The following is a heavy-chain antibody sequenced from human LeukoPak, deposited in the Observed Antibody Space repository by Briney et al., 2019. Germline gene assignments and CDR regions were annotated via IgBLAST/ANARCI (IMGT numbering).Heavy chain of an antibody. CDR2: IYHFGTT. D-gene: IGHD3-9*01. Sequence: SETLSLTCSVSGYSISSGYYWGWIRQPPGKGLEWIGNIYHFGTTYYNPSLKSRVTISVDTSNNQFSLKLSSVTAADTAVYYCARHSGLRYFPFDPWGQGTLVTVSS. V-gene: IGHV4-38-2*02. J-gene: IGHJ5*02. CDR3: ARHSGLRYFPFDP. CDR1: GYSISSGYY.